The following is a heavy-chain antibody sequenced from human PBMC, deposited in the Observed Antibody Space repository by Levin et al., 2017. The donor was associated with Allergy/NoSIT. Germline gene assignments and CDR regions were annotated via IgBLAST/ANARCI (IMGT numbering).Heavy chain of an antibody. CDR2: IKSESDGRAT. CDR1: GITFTNVW. V-gene: IGHV3-15*01. Sequence: PGGSLRLSCVASGITFTNVWMNWVRQAPGKGLEWIGRIKSESDGRATDYAAPVEGRFTISRDDSKNTVYLQINSLKIEDTAMYYCTTIFDFWGQGTLVTVSS. CDR3: TTIFDF. J-gene: IGHJ4*02.